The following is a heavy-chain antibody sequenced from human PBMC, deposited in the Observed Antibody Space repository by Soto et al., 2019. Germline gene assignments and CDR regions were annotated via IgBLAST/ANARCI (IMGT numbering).Heavy chain of an antibody. CDR2: ISAYNGDT. D-gene: IGHD6-6*01. Sequence: VQLVQSGAAVKKPGASVKVSCKASGYTFTSYGITWVRQAPGQGLEWMGWISAYNGDTNYAQKVQGRVTMTTDTSTSTVYMEMKSLKSDNTAVYFCARDQEYITSGLYWFDLWGQGTMATVSS. V-gene: IGHV1-18*04. J-gene: IGHJ5*02. CDR1: GYTFTSYG. CDR3: ARDQEYITSGLYWFDL.